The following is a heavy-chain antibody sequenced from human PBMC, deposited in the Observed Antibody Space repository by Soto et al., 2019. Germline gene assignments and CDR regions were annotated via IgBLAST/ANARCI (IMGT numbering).Heavy chain of an antibody. Sequence: ASVKVSCKASGYTFTSYGISWVRQAPGQGLEWMGWISAYNGNTNYAQKLQGRVTMTTDTSTSTAYMELRSLRSDDTAVYYCARDLYVAQDYDSSGYYGVGDYWGQGTLVTVSS. CDR2: ISAYNGNT. J-gene: IGHJ4*02. CDR1: GYTFTSYG. D-gene: IGHD3-22*01. V-gene: IGHV1-18*01. CDR3: ARDLYVAQDYDSSGYYGVGDY.